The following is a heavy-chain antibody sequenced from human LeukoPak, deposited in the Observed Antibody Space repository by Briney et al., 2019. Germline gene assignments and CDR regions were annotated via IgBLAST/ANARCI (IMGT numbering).Heavy chain of an antibody. Sequence: SETLSLTCTVSGGSISSSSYYWGWIRQPPGKGLEWIGSIYYSGSTYYNPSLKSRVTISVDTSKNQFSLKLSSVTAADTAVYYCARQATYYDSSGYRDYWGQGTLVTVSS. D-gene: IGHD3-22*01. CDR1: GGSISSSSYY. V-gene: IGHV4-39*01. CDR2: IYYSGST. J-gene: IGHJ4*02. CDR3: ARQATYYDSSGYRDY.